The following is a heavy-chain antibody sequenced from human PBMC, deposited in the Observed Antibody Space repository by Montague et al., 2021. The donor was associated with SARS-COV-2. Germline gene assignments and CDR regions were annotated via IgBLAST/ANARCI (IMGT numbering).Heavy chain of an antibody. Sequence: TLSLTCTVSGGSISSGGYYWSWIRQHPGKGLEWIGYIYYSGSTYYNPSLKSRVTISVDTFKNQFSLKLSSVTAADTAVYYCALNYFRVRSWYGMDVWGQGTTVTVSS. CDR2: IYYSGST. CDR1: GGSISSGGYY. CDR3: ALNYFRVRSWYGMDV. V-gene: IGHV4-31*03. D-gene: IGHD3-10*01. J-gene: IGHJ6*02.